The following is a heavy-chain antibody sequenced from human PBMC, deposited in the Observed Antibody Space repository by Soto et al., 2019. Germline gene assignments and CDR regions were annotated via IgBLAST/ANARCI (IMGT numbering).Heavy chain of an antibody. CDR3: ARGDYGRRAEYFQH. V-gene: IGHV4-30-2*01. D-gene: IGHD3-16*01. J-gene: IGHJ1*01. Sequence: SETLSLTCAVSGGSISSGGYSWSWIRQPPGKGLEWIGYIYHSGSTYYNPSLKSRVTISVDRSKNQFSLKLSSVTAADTAVYYCARGDYGRRAEYFQHWGQGTLVTVYS. CDR2: IYHSGST. CDR1: GGSISSGGYS.